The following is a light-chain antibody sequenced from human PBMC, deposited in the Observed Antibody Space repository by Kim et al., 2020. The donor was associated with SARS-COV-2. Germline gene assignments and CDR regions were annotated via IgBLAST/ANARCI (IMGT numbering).Light chain of an antibody. CDR3: QQSYNPPWT. V-gene: IGKV1-39*01. J-gene: IGKJ1*01. CDR1: QIIRTY. CDR2: GAS. Sequence: DIQMTQSPSSLSASVGDRVTITCRASQIIRTYLNWYQQKPGKAPKLLISGASNLQSGVPSRFSGSGSGTDFTLTISSLQPEDYATYSCQQSYNPPWTFGQGTTVDIK.